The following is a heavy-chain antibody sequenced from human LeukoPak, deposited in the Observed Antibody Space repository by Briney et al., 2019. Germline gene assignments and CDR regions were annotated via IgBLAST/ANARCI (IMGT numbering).Heavy chain of an antibody. CDR1: GDSVSSNSAA. CDR3: ARDRRSSGWPPYNWFDP. V-gene: IGHV6-1*01. Sequence: SQTLSLTCAISGDSVSSNSAAWNWLRQSPSRGLEWLGRTYYRSKWYNDYAVSVKSRITINPDTSKNQFSLQLNSVTPEDTAVYYYARDRRSSGWPPYNWFDPWGQGTLVTVSP. J-gene: IGHJ5*02. CDR2: TYYRSKWYN. D-gene: IGHD6-19*01.